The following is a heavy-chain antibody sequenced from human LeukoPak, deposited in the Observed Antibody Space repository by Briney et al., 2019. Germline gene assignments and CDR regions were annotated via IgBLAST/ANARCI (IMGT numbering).Heavy chain of an antibody. CDR1: GDSVSSGSFY. V-gene: IGHV4-61*01. Sequence: NASETLSLTCTVSGDSVSSGSFYWSWIRQPPGKGLEWIGYVYYSGSTDYNSSLKSRVTISVDTSKNQFSLKLSSVTAADTAVYYCASGQFLVSNDYWGQGILVTVSS. CDR2: VYYSGST. D-gene: IGHD5/OR15-5a*01. CDR3: ASGQFLVSNDY. J-gene: IGHJ4*02.